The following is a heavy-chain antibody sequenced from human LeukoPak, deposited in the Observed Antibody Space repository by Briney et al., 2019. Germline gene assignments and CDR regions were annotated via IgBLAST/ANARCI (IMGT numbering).Heavy chain of an antibody. Sequence: GASVKVSCKASGGTFSSYAISRVRQAPGQGLEWMGGIIPIFGTANYAQKFQGRVTITADESTSTAYMELSSLRSEDTAVYYCARDLRAFREPFGYNWNYLGYWGQGTLVTVSS. CDR3: ARDLRAFREPFGYNWNYLGY. V-gene: IGHV1-69*01. CDR2: IIPIFGTA. J-gene: IGHJ4*02. CDR1: GGTFSSYA. D-gene: IGHD1-20*01.